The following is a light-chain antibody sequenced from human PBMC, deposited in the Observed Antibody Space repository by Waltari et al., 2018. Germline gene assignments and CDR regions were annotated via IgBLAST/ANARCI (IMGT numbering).Light chain of an antibody. Sequence: QSVLTQPPSVSGAPGQRVTISCTGSSSNIGAGYDVHWYQQLPGTAPKLLIYGNSDRPSGVPDRFSGSKSGTSPSLAITGLQAEDEADYYCQSYDSSLSGSVVFGGGTKLTVL. J-gene: IGLJ3*02. CDR2: GNS. CDR1: SSNIGAGYD. V-gene: IGLV1-40*01. CDR3: QSYDSSLSGSVV.